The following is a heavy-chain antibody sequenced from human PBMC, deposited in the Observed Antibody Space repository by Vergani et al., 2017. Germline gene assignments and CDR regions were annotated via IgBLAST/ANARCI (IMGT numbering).Heavy chain of an antibody. V-gene: IGHV5-51*01. D-gene: IGHD1-1*01. CDR2: IYPADSDT. CDR3: ARHTTYTDS. CDR1: EYSFGNYW. Sequence: EVELVQSGPEMRKPGESLKISCKGSEYSFGNYWIGWVRQMPGKGLEWMVNIYPADSDTRYSPSFQGQVTISADKSISTAFLQWDSLKASDTALYYCARHTTYTDSWGQGTLVTVSS. J-gene: IGHJ4*02.